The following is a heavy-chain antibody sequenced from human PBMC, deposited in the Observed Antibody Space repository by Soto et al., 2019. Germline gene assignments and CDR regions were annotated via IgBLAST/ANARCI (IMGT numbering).Heavy chain of an antibody. CDR2: ISSDGDIT. V-gene: IGHV3-64D*06. CDR1: GFTFSEYS. D-gene: IGHD3-9*01. Sequence: SCSASGFTFSEYSMHWVRQAPGKGLQYVSTISSDGDITYYADSVKGGFTISRDNSKNTLYLQMNSLRPEDTAVYYCVKVSTFYDILTGYYSTNFFDPWGQGTLVTVSS. CDR3: VKVSTFYDILTGYYSTNFFDP. J-gene: IGHJ5*02.